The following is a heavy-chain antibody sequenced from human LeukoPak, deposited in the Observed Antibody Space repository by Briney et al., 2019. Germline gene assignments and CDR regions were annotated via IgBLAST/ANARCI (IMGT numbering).Heavy chain of an antibody. CDR3: ARHNAAYTVTWYVNYFDY. D-gene: IGHD2-2*02. CDR2: IYYSGKT. V-gene: IGHV4-39*01. J-gene: IGHJ4*02. CDR1: GDSISSSSYY. Sequence: SETLSLTCTVSGDSISSSSYYWGWIRQPPGKGLEWIGNIYYSGKTHYNPSLKSRVTISADMSKNHFSLKLSSVTAADTAVYYCARHNAAYTVTWYVNYFDYWGQGTLVTVSS.